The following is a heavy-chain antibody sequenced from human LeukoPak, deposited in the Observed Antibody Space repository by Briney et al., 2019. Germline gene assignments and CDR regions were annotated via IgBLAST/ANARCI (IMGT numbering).Heavy chain of an antibody. Sequence: SETLSLTCTVSGDPMNTYHWAWIRQPAGKGLEWIGRLHSSGTTNFNPSLRSQVSISVDRSKKQFSLKMTSATAADTALYFCARDPFKSSFESWGQGILVTVSS. D-gene: IGHD6-13*01. J-gene: IGHJ4*02. CDR2: LHSSGTT. V-gene: IGHV4-4*07. CDR1: GDPMNTYH. CDR3: ARDPFKSSFES.